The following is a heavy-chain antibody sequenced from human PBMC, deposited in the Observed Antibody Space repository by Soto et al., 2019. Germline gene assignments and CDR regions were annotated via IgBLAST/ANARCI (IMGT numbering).Heavy chain of an antibody. J-gene: IGHJ5*02. CDR3: ARGGIVLMVYPTRVDP. Sequence: SETLSLTCTVSGGSISSYYWSWIRQPPGKGLEWIGYIYYSGSTNYNPSLKSRVTISVDTSKNQFSLKLSSVTAADTAVYYCARGGIVLMVYPTRVDPWGPGTLVTVSS. CDR2: IYYSGST. V-gene: IGHV4-59*12. D-gene: IGHD2-8*01. CDR1: GGSISSYY.